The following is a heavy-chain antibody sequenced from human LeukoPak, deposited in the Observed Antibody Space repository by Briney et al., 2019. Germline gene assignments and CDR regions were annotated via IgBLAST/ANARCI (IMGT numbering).Heavy chain of an antibody. Sequence: PSETLSLTCTVSGGSISDYSWSWVRQPPGKGLEWIGNIYYSGSANHNPSLKSRVTISRDTSKNQFSLKLTSVTTADTAVYYCARAGGVKTAALDLDYWGQGTLVTVSS. J-gene: IGHJ4*02. CDR1: GGSISDYS. CDR3: ARAGGVKTAALDLDY. V-gene: IGHV4-59*01. CDR2: IYYSGSA. D-gene: IGHD6-25*01.